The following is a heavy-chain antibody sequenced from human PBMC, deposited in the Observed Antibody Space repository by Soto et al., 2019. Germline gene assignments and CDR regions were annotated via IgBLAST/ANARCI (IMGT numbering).Heavy chain of an antibody. CDR3: ARGRWFDA. J-gene: IGHJ5*02. Sequence: SETLSLTCTVSGGSISSYYWSWIRQPPGKGLEWIGYIYYTGSTNYAPSLKSRVTISVDTSKNQFSLKLSSVTAADTAVYYCARGRWFDAWGQGTLVTVS. CDR1: GGSISSYY. V-gene: IGHV4-59*01. CDR2: IYYTGST.